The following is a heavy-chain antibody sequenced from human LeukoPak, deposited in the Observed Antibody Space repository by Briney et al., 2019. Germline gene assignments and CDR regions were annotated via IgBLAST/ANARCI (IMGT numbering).Heavy chain of an antibody. CDR1: GGTFSSYA. CDR3: ARSDRRQQLDLFDY. V-gene: IGHV1-69*13. D-gene: IGHD6-13*01. Sequence: SVNVSCKASGGTFSSYAISWVRQAPGQGLEWMGGIIPIFGTANYAQKFQGRVTITADESTGTAYMELSSLRSEDTAVYYCARSDRRQQLDLFDYWGQGTLVTVSS. J-gene: IGHJ4*02. CDR2: IIPIFGTA.